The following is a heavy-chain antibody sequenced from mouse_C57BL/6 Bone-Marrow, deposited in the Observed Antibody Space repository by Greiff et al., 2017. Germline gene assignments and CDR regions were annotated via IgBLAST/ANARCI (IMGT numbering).Heavy chain of an antibody. CDR2: IRNKANGYTT. CDR3: ARYGDPWFAY. V-gene: IGHV7-3*01. J-gene: IGHJ3*01. CDR1: GFTFTDYY. D-gene: IGHD3-3*01. Sequence: EVQRVESGGGLVQPGGSLSLSCAASGFTFTDYYMSWVRQPPGKALEWLGFIRNKANGYTTEYSASVKGRFTISRDNSQTILYLQMNALRAEDSATYYCARYGDPWFAYWGQGTLVTVSA.